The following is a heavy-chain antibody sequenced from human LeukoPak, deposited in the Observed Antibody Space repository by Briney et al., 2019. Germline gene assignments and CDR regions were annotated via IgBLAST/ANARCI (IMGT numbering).Heavy chain of an antibody. V-gene: IGHV3-48*03. CDR2: ISSSGSTV. D-gene: IGHD2-15*01. CDR1: GFTFSSYE. CDR3: ARVYFYCSGGTCYPVPYYYYGMDV. Sequence: GGSLRLSCAASGFTFSSYEMNWVRQAPGKGLEWVSYISSSGSTVYYADSVKGRFTISRDNAKNSLYLQMNSLRAEDTAVYYCARVYFYCSGGTCYPVPYYYYGMDVWGQGTTVTVSS. J-gene: IGHJ6*02.